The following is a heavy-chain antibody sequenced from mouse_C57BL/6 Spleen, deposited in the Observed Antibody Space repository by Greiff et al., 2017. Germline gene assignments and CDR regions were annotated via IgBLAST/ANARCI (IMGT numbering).Heavy chain of an antibody. CDR1: GYTFTSYW. J-gene: IGHJ4*01. D-gene: IGHD1-1*01. V-gene: IGHV1-61*01. CDR2: IYPSDSET. Sequence: QVQLQQPGAELVRPGSSVKLSCKASGYTFTSYWMDWVKQRPGQGLEWIGNIYPSDSETHYNQKFKDKATLPVHKSSSPAYMQLSSLTSEDSAVYYYARRGLRTYGGSFSYAIDYWGQGTSVTVSS. CDR3: ARRGLRTYGGSFSYAIDY.